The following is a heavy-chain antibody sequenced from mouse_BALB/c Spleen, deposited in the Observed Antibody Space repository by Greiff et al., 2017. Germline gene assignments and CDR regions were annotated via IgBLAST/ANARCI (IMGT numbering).Heavy chain of an antibody. V-gene: IGHV3-2*02. D-gene: IGHD4-1*01. J-gene: IGHJ3*01. Sequence: EVKLMESGPGLVKPSQSLSLTCTVTGYSITSDYAWNWIRQFPGNKLEWMGYISYSGSTSYNPSLKSRISITRDTSKNQFFLQLNSVTTEDTATYYCASWDEEGFAYWGQGTLVTVSA. CDR1: GYSITSDYA. CDR2: ISYSGST. CDR3: ASWDEEGFAY.